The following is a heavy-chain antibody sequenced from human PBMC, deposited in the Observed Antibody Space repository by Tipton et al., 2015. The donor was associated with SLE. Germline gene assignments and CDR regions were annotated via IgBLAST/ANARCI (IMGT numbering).Heavy chain of an antibody. Sequence: SLRLSCVGSGFNFRNSSLNWVRQVPGKGLQWVSGISSSSRYIFYPDSLKGRVTISRDNAKKSLYLQVNSLRAEDTAVYYCARDLGELSLYYYYGMDVWGQGTTVTVSS. CDR2: ISSSSRYI. D-gene: IGHD3-16*02. V-gene: IGHV3-21*03. J-gene: IGHJ6*02. CDR3: ARDLGELSLYYYYGMDV. CDR1: GFNFRNSS.